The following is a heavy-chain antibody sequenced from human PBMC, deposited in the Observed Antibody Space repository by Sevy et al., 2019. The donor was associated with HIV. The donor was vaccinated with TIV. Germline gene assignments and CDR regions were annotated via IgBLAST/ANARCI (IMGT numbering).Heavy chain of an antibody. CDR3: AKQGQSGYHPNFDY. Sequence: GGSLRLSCAASGFTFDDYAMHWVRQAPGKGLEWVSGISWNSGGIGYADSVKGRFTISRDNAKNSLYLQMNSLRAEDTALYYCAKQGQSGYHPNFDYWGQGTLVTVSS. CDR2: ISWNSGGI. V-gene: IGHV3-9*01. J-gene: IGHJ4*02. CDR1: GFTFDDYA. D-gene: IGHD3-3*01.